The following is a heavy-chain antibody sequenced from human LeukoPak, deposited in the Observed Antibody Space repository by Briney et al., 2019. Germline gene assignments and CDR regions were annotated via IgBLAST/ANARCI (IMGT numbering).Heavy chain of an antibody. CDR2: IYYSGST. D-gene: IGHD4-23*01. CDR1: GGSISSRTFY. J-gene: IGHJ5*02. V-gene: IGHV4-39*07. Sequence: PSETLSLTCSVSGGSISSRTFYWGWIRQPPGKGLEWIGSIYYSGSTYYNPSLKSRVTISVDTSKNQFSLKLSSVTAADTAVYYCAVTLNYGGDSGWFDPWGQGALVTVSS. CDR3: AVTLNYGGDSGWFDP.